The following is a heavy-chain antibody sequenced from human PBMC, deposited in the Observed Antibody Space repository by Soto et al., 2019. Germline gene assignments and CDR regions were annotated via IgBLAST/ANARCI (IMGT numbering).Heavy chain of an antibody. Sequence: QVRLVQSGAEVKKPGSSVKVSCTTSGVSFNNNGIGWVRQAPGHGLEWMGGVSPPFRTSNYARKFQGRISITADASTGTVNMELSSLTSEDTAQYYCARVLYYGSGSYSPYGMDVWGQGTTVTVSS. CDR3: ARVLYYGSGSYSPYGMDV. J-gene: IGHJ6*02. CDR2: VSPPFRTS. CDR1: GVSFNNNG. V-gene: IGHV1-69*01. D-gene: IGHD3-10*01.